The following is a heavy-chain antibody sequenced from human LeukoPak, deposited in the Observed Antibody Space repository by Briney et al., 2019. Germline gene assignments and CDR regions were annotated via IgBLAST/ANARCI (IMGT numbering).Heavy chain of an antibody. CDR3: ARDHDDSGNYGFWSGYYRGTNAFDI. CDR1: GFTFSSYS. D-gene: IGHD3-3*01. Sequence: GGSLRLSCAASGFTFSSYSMNWVRQAPGKGLEWVSSISSSSSYIYYADSVKGRFTISRDNAKNSLYLQMNSLRAEDTAVYYCARDHDDSGNYGFWSGYYRGTNAFDIWGQGTMVTVSS. J-gene: IGHJ3*02. CDR2: ISSSSSYI. V-gene: IGHV3-21*01.